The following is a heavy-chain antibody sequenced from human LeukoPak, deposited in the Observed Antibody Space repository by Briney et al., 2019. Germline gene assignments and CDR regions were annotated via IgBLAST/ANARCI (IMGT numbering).Heavy chain of an antibody. CDR3: ARCMADCSSTSCYDYYYYYMDV. V-gene: IGHV1-69*01. D-gene: IGHD2-2*01. J-gene: IGHJ6*03. CDR2: IIPIFGTA. CDR1: GGTFSSYA. Sequence: SVKVSCKASGGTFSSYAIRWVRQAPGQGLEWMGGIIPIFGTANYAQKFQGRVTITADESTSTAYMELSSLRSEDTAVYYCARCMADCSSTSCYDYYYYYMDVWGKGTTVTVPS.